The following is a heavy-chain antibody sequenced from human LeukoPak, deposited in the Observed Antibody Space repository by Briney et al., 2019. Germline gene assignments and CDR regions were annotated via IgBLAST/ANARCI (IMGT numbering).Heavy chain of an antibody. Sequence: ASVKVSCKASGYTFTSYAMHWVRQAPGQRLEWMGWINAGNGNTKYLQKFQGRVTITRDTSASTAYMELSSLRSEDTAVYYCARSYYYDSSGYPGYYYYGMNVWGQGTTVTVSS. D-gene: IGHD3-22*01. CDR2: INAGNGNT. J-gene: IGHJ6*02. CDR3: ARSYYYDSSGYPGYYYYGMNV. CDR1: GYTFTSYA. V-gene: IGHV1-3*01.